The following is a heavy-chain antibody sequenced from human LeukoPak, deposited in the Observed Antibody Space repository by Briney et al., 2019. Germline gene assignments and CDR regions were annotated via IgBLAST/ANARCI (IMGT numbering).Heavy chain of an antibody. CDR3: AKAAMVRGVPDY. Sequence: QPGRSLRLSCAASGFTFSSYGMHWVRQAPGKGLEWVAVISYDGSNKYYADSVKGRFTISRDNSKNTLYLQMNSLRAEDTAIYYCAKAAMVRGVPDYWGQGTLVTVSS. CDR1: GFTFSSYG. D-gene: IGHD3-10*01. J-gene: IGHJ4*02. V-gene: IGHV3-30*18. CDR2: ISYDGSNK.